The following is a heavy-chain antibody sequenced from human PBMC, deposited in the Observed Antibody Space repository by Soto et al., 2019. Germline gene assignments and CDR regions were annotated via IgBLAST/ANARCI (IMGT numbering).Heavy chain of an antibody. Sequence: GGSLRLSCAASGFTFSSYAMSWVRQAPGKGLEWVSAISGSGGSTYYADSVKGRFTISRDNSKNTLYLQMNSLRAEDTAVYYCAKGYCSSTSCLDFDYWGQGSLVTVSS. CDR2: ISGSGGST. V-gene: IGHV3-23*01. CDR1: GFTFSSYA. J-gene: IGHJ4*02. CDR3: AKGYCSSTSCLDFDY. D-gene: IGHD2-2*01.